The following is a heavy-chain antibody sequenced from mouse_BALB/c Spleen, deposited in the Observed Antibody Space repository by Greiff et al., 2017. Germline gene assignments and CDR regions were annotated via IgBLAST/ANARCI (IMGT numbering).Heavy chain of an antibody. D-gene: IGHD4-1*01. V-gene: IGHV1-69*02. CDR3: ARPGGFDY. CDR1: GYTFTSYW. Sequence: QVQLQQPGAELVKPGASVKLSCKASGYTFTSYWMHWVKQRPGQGLEWIGEIDPSDSYTNYNQKFKGKATLTVDKSSSTAYMQLSSLTSEDSAVYYCARPGGFDYWGQGTTLTVSS. CDR2: IDPSDSYT. J-gene: IGHJ2*01.